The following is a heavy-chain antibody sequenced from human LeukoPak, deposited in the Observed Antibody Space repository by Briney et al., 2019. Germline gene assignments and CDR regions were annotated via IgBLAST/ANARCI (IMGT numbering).Heavy chain of an antibody. J-gene: IGHJ4*02. D-gene: IGHD6-19*01. Sequence: PGGSLRLSCAASGFTFSSYAMSWVRQAPGKGLEWVANIKQDGSEKYYVDSVKGRFTISRDNAKNSLYLQMNSLRAEDTAVYYCARNQNQQWLVLDYWGQGTLVTVSS. CDR3: ARNQNQQWLVLDY. CDR2: IKQDGSEK. V-gene: IGHV3-7*04. CDR1: GFTFSSYA.